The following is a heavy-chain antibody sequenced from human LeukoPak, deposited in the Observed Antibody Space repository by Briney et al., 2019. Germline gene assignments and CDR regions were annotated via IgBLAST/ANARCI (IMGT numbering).Heavy chain of an antibody. J-gene: IGHJ6*03. V-gene: IGHV1-69*06. Sequence: SSVKVPHQAAGGTFSSYGISWMRQAPGQGLEWMGRIIRIFGPANYAQKFQGRVTIIAVKSTSTAYMALSSLRSEDTAVYYCARDNSHGVSEGYYYMDVWGKGTTVSVSS. CDR3: ARDNSHGVSEGYYYMDV. D-gene: IGHD3-10*01. CDR2: IIRIFGPA. CDR1: GGTFSSYG.